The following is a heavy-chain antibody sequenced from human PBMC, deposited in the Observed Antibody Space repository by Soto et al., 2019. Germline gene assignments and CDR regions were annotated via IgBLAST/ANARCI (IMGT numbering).Heavy chain of an antibody. V-gene: IGHV1-18*01. J-gene: IGHJ4*02. CDR2: ISAYNGNT. Sequence: QVQLVQSGAEVKKPGASVKVSCKASGYTFTSYGISWVRQAPGQGLEWMGWISAYNGNTNYAQKLQGRVTMTTDTSTSTAYMELMSLRSDDTAVYYCAREYCSGSYWKEYYFDYWGQGTLVTVSS. CDR1: GYTFTSYG. CDR3: AREYCSGSYWKEYYFDY. D-gene: IGHD3-10*01.